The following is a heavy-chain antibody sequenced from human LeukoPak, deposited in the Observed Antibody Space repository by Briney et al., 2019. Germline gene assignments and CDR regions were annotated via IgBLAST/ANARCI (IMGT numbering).Heavy chain of an antibody. CDR2: ISGSGGST. D-gene: IGHD1/OR15-1a*01. CDR3: AKRAPVAAAGTGRYFDY. Sequence: PGGSLRLSCAASGFTFSSYAMSWVRQAPGKGLEWVSAISGSGGSTYYADSVKGRFTISRDNSKNTLYLQMNSLRAEDTAVCYCAKRAPVAAAGTGRYFDYWGQGTLVTVSS. CDR1: GFTFSSYA. V-gene: IGHV3-23*01. J-gene: IGHJ4*02.